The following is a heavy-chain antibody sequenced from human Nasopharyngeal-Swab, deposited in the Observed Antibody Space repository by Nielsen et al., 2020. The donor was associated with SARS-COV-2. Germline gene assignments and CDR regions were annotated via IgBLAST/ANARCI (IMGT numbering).Heavy chain of an antibody. CDR3: AKDGAAAVGWFNWFDP. CDR2: ISSSGSTR. D-gene: IGHD6-13*01. J-gene: IGHJ5*02. CDR1: GFTFSSYE. Sequence: GGSLRLSCAASGFTFSSYEMNWVRQAPGQGLEWVSYISSSGSTRYYADSVKGRFTISRDNAKNSLYLQMNSLRDEDTAVYYCAKDGAAAVGWFNWFDPWGQGTLVTVSS. V-gene: IGHV3-48*03.